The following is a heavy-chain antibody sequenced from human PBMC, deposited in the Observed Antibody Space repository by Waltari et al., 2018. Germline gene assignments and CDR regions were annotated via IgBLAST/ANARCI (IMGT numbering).Heavy chain of an antibody. D-gene: IGHD5-18*01. CDR3: ARDSSGYNYGYGY. Sequence: QVQLVQSGAEVKEPGASVRVSCKASGYTFNDSAIHWVRQAPGQGPEWIGWINAGNGHTKYSQKFQGRVTIIRDTSANTAYMELHSLRSADTAVYYCARDSSGYNYGYGYWGQGTLVTVSS. CDR2: INAGNGHT. CDR1: GYTFNDSA. V-gene: IGHV1-3*01. J-gene: IGHJ4*02.